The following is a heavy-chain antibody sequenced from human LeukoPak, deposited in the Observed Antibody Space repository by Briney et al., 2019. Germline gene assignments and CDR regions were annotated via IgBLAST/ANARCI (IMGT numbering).Heavy chain of an antibody. CDR1: GFTFSGFA. V-gene: IGHV3-23*01. CDR3: AKDQNAYNYVFDY. J-gene: IGHJ4*02. Sequence: SGGTLRLSCAASGFTFSGFAMSWIRQAPGKGLEWVSSISRSGESTFYADSVRGRFTISRDNSKNTVSLQMESLRAEDTALYYCAKDQNAYNYVFDYWGQGTLVTVSS. D-gene: IGHD5-24*01. CDR2: ISRSGEST.